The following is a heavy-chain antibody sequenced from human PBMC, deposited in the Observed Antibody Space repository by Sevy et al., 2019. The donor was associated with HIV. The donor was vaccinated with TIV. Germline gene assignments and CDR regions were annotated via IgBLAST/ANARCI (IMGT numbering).Heavy chain of an antibody. CDR3: GGDSGYCSGGSCHFDY. Sequence: GGSLRLSCAASGFTFSSYWMNWVRQAPGKGLEWVANIKQDGSEKYYVDSVKGGFTISRDNAKNSLYLQMNSLRAEDTSVYYCGGDSGYCSGGSCHFDYWGQGTLVTVSS. D-gene: IGHD2-15*01. CDR1: GFTFSSYW. J-gene: IGHJ4*02. V-gene: IGHV3-7*01. CDR2: IKQDGSEK.